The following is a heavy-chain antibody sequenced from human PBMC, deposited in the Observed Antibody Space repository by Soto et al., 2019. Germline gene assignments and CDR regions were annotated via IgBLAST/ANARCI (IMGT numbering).Heavy chain of an antibody. CDR2: IYYSGST. Sequence: SETLSLTCTVSGGSISSSSYYWGWIRQPPGKGLEWIGSIYYSGSTYYNPSLKSRVTISVDTSKNQFSLKLSSVTAADTAVYYCARQVEGDYGDLYYFDYWGQGTLVTVSS. J-gene: IGHJ4*02. CDR3: ARQVEGDYGDLYYFDY. V-gene: IGHV4-39*01. D-gene: IGHD4-17*01. CDR1: GGSISSSSYY.